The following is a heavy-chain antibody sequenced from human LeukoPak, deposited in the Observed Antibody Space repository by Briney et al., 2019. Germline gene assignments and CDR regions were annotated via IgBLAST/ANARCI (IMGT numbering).Heavy chain of an antibody. CDR3: ATTRVCGGVLLRPSCLYFED. D-gene: IGHD3-10*01. CDR1: GFTVSSNY. J-gene: IGHJ4*02. V-gene: IGHV3-53*01. CDR2: IDYSGGAK. Sequence: GGSLRLSCAASGFTVSSNYMSWVRQAPGKGLEWVSGIDYSGGAKNYADSVQGRFTVSRDNSKNTLYLQMNNLRAEDTAVYYCATTRVCGGVLLRPSCLYFEDWGQGALVTVSS.